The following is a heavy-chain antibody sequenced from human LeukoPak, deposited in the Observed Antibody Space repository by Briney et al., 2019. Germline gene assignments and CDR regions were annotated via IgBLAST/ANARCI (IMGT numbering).Heavy chain of an antibody. CDR3: VNQISGWVY. D-gene: IGHD6-19*01. Sequence: GGSLTLSCSASGFTFSTRPMHWVRQAPGKGLEYVSGSSANGGSTYYADSVKGRFIISRDNSKNTVYLQMSSLRPEDTAMYYCVNQISGWVYWGQGTLVAV. J-gene: IGHJ4*02. V-gene: IGHV3-64D*06. CDR1: GFTFSTRP. CDR2: SSANGGST.